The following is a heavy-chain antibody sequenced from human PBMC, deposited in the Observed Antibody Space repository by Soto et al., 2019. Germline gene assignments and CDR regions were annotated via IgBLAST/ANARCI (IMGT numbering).Heavy chain of an antibody. J-gene: IGHJ6*02. CDR3: AKVGSYYYYGMDV. CDR1: GFTFSSYA. CDR2: ISGSGGST. D-gene: IGHD1-26*01. V-gene: IGHV3-23*01. Sequence: PGGSLRLSCAASGFTFSSYAMSWVRQAPGKGLEWVSAISGSGGSTYYADSVKGRFTISRDDSKNTLYLQMNSLRAEDTAVYYCAKVGSYYYYGMDVWGQGTTVTVSS.